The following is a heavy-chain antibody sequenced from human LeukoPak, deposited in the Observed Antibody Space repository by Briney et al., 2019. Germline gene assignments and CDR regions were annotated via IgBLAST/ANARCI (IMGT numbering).Heavy chain of an antibody. V-gene: IGHV3-23*01. CDR2: ISGSGGST. CDR3: ARDGGATMVRGVATYDS. J-gene: IGHJ4*02. Sequence: PGGSLRLSCAASGFTFSGYAMSWVRQAPGKGLEWVSAISGSGGSTYYADSVKGRFTISRDNSKNTLYLQMNSLRAEDRAVYYCARDGGATMVRGVATYDSWGQGTLVTVSS. CDR1: GFTFSGYA. D-gene: IGHD3-10*01.